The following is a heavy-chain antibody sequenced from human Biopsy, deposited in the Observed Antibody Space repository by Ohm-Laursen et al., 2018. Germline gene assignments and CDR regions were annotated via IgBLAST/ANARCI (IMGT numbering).Heavy chain of an antibody. J-gene: IGHJ4*02. V-gene: IGHV1-69*11. Sequence: GSSVKVSCKASTGTFNRYGIIWARQAPGQGLEWMGRIIPILRTTAYAQTFLGRVTITADSPTSTVDMELTSLSSDDTAVYFCAREAIGYQLPCDDWGQGTLVTVSS. CDR2: IIPILRTT. D-gene: IGHD2-2*01. CDR3: AREAIGYQLPCDD. CDR1: TGTFNRYG.